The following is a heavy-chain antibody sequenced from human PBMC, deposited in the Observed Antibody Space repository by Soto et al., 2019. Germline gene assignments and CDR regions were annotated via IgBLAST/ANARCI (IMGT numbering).Heavy chain of an antibody. J-gene: IGHJ4*02. V-gene: IGHV3-64D*06. D-gene: IGHD3-9*01. CDR1: GFTFSSYA. CDR3: VKGPLSPFYDILTGAIDY. Sequence: PGGSLRLSCSASGFTFSSYAMHWVRQAPGKGLEYVSAISSNGGSTYYADSVKGRFTISRDNSKNTLYLQMSSLRAEDTAVYYCVKGPLSPFYDILTGAIDYWGQGTLVTVSS. CDR2: ISSNGGST.